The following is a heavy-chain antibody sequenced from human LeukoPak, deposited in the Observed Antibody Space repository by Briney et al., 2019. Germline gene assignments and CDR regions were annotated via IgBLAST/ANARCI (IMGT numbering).Heavy chain of an antibody. CDR1: GGSFSGYY. D-gene: IGHD2-15*01. CDR3: ARLGYCSGGSCYLYYYYGMDV. V-gene: IGHV4-34*01. Sequence: PSETLSLTCAVYGGSFSGYYWSWIRQPPGKGLGWIGEINHSGSTNYNPSLKSRVTISVDTSKNQFSLKLSSVTAADTAVYYCARLGYCSGGSCYLYYYYGMDVWGQGTTVTVSS. J-gene: IGHJ6*02. CDR2: INHSGST.